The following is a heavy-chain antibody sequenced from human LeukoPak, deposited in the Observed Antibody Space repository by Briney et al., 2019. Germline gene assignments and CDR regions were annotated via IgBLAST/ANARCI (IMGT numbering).Heavy chain of an antibody. CDR1: GFTFSSYW. Sequence: GGSLRLSCAASGFTFSSYWMSWVRQAPGKGLEWVANIKQDGSEKYYVDSVKGRFAISRDNAKNSLYLQMNSLRAEDTAVYYCAGVYRVTMIVVVITTTENGMDVWGQGTTVTVSS. D-gene: IGHD3-22*01. CDR3: AGVYRVTMIVVVITTTENGMDV. V-gene: IGHV3-7*01. J-gene: IGHJ6*02. CDR2: IKQDGSEK.